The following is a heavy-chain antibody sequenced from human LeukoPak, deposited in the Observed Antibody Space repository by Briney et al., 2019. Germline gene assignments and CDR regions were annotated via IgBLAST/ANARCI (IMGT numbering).Heavy chain of an antibody. D-gene: IGHD1-7*01. CDR2: IHYSGTT. CDR3: ARESGYRDTNYIGTFDF. CDR1: DDSINNHF. V-gene: IGHV4-59*11. Sequence: SETLSLTCTVSDDSINNHFWSWVRQSPGRGLEWIGYIHYSGTTSYNPSLKRRTTILLDTSKNKFSLKLASVTAADTAVYFCARESGYRDTNYIGTFDFWGQGMLITVSS. J-gene: IGHJ3*01.